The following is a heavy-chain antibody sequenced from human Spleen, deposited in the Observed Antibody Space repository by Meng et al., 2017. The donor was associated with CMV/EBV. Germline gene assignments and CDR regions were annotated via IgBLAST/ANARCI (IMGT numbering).Heavy chain of an antibody. Sequence: GGSLRLSCAASGFTFSSYAMSWVRQAPGKGLEWVSVITASGDYTNYADSVRGRFTISRDNSKNTLYLQMNSLRVEDTAIYYCAKDIVVVTAAEYFQQWGQGTLVTVSS. CDR2: ITASGDYT. V-gene: IGHV3-23*01. J-gene: IGHJ1*01. CDR1: GFTFSSYA. CDR3: AKDIVVVTAAEYFQQ. D-gene: IGHD2-2*01.